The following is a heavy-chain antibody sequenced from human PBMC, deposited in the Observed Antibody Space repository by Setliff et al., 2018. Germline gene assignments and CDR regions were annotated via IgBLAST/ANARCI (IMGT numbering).Heavy chain of an antibody. J-gene: IGHJ3*02. D-gene: IGHD2-21*02. CDR3: AKPYCGADCSDGGDASDI. V-gene: IGHV3-23*01. CDR1: GFIFSNYA. CDR2: MSGSGRYT. Sequence: PGGSLRLSCAASGFIFSNYAMSWVRQAPGKGLEWVCGMSGSGRYTHHADSVKGRFTISRDNSKNTLYLQMNSLRAEDTAVYYCAKPYCGADCSDGGDASDIWGQGTMVTVSS.